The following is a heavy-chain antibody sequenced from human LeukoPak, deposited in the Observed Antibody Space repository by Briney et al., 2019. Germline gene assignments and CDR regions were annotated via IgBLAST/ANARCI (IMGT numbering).Heavy chain of an antibody. CDR2: IYTSGST. V-gene: IGHV4-4*07. CDR1: GGSISSYY. CDR3: AREYYSSSWYNMGWFDP. D-gene: IGHD6-13*01. Sequence: PSETLSLTCTVSGGSISSYYWSWIRQPAGKGLEWIGRIYTSGSTNYNPSLKSRVTMSVDASKNQFSLKLSSVTAADTAVYYCAREYYSSSWYNMGWFDPWGQGTLVTVSS. J-gene: IGHJ5*02.